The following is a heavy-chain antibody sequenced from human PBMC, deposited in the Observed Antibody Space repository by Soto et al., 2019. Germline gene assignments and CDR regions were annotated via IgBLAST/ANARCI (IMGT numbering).Heavy chain of an antibody. CDR3: ATSRVYSSWYAPFDY. J-gene: IGHJ4*02. Sequence: ASVKVSCKASGGTFSTYAISWVRQAPGQGLEWMGGIIPMFGATNYAQKFQGRVTITADDSTSTAYMELSSLRSEDTAVYYCATSRVYSSWYAPFDYWGQGTLVTVSS. CDR2: IIPMFGAT. V-gene: IGHV1-69*13. CDR1: GGTFSTYA. D-gene: IGHD6-13*01.